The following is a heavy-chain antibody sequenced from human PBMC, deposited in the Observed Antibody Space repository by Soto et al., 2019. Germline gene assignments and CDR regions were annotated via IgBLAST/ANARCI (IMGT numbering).Heavy chain of an antibody. Sequence: SVKVSCKASGGTFSSYTISWVRQAPGQGLEWMGGITPVFGTAKYAQKFQGRVTIIADESTSTAYMELSSLRYGDTAVYYCARERGAPGAFDYWGQGTLGTVSS. D-gene: IGHD7-27*01. CDR1: GGTFSSYT. CDR2: ITPVFGTA. V-gene: IGHV1-69*13. CDR3: ARERGAPGAFDY. J-gene: IGHJ4*02.